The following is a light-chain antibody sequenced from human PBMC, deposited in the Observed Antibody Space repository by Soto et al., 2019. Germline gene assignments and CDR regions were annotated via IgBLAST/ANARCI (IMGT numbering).Light chain of an antibody. CDR2: AAS. Sequence: DIVMTQSPVTLSVSPGERATLSCRASQSVNNNLAWYQQKPGQAPRLLIYAASTRATDIPVRFSGSGSGTKFTLTISSLEPEDFAVYYCQQRSNWPPVTFGGGTKVEIK. V-gene: IGKV3-11*01. CDR1: QSVNNN. CDR3: QQRSNWPPVT. J-gene: IGKJ4*01.